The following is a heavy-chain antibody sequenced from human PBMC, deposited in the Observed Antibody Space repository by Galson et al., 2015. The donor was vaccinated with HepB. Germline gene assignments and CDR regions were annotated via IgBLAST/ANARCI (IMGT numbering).Heavy chain of an antibody. CDR1: GFTFSSYA. J-gene: IGHJ4*02. CDR3: AKDIGGYSSSWSRFAKGIDY. CDR2: ISGSGGST. D-gene: IGHD6-13*01. Sequence: SLRLSCAASGFTFSSYAMSWVRQAPGKGLEWVSAISGSGGSTYYADSVKGRFTISRDNSKNTLYLQMNSLRAEDTAVYYCAKDIGGYSSSWSRFAKGIDYWGQGTLVTVSS. V-gene: IGHV3-23*01.